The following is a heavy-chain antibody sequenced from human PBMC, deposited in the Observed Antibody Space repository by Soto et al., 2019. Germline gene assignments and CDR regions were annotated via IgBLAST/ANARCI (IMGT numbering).Heavy chain of an antibody. Sequence: GGSLRLSCAASGFVVTNYYMSWVRQAPGKGLEWVAVFFIGGDTHYAESVKGSFTISRDNCKNTLYLQMNSLRAEDTAVYYCAREPLWSGPLPLDAFDLSGEGTMVTVSS. V-gene: IGHV3-53*01. CDR3: AREPLWSGPLPLDAFDL. D-gene: IGHD3-3*01. J-gene: IGHJ3*01. CDR1: GFVVTNYY. CDR2: FFIGGDT.